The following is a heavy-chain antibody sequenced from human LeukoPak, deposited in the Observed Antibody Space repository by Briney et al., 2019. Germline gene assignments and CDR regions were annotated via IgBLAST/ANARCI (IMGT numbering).Heavy chain of an antibody. J-gene: IGHJ4*01. Sequence: KPSETLSLTCTVSGGSISRSSYYWGWIRQPPGKGLEWIATIYYSGSTNYTPSLKSRVTISVDTSKNQFSLKLSSVTAADTAVYHCARAGGYNYPFDYWGHGTLVTVSS. CDR2: IYYSGST. D-gene: IGHD5-24*01. V-gene: IGHV4-39*07. CDR1: GGSISRSSYY. CDR3: ARAGGYNYPFDY.